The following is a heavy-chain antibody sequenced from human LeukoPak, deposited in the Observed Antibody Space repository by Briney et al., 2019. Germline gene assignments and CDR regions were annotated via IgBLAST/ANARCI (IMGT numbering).Heavy chain of an antibody. Sequence: SETLSLTCTVSGGSISSYHWSWIRQPPGKGLEWIGYIYYSGSTNYNPSLKSRVTISVDTSKNQFSLKLSSVTAADTAVYYCARGRAAAGLFDYWGQGTLVTVSS. V-gene: IGHV4-59*01. CDR2: IYYSGST. CDR3: ARGRAAAGLFDY. CDR1: GGSISSYH. J-gene: IGHJ4*02. D-gene: IGHD6-13*01.